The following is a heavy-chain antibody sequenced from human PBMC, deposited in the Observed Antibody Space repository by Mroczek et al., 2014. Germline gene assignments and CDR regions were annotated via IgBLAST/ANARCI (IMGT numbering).Heavy chain of an antibody. CDR3: ASLPDHRIGYCSGGSCGSDAFDI. Sequence: QVQLQQWGVGLLKPSETLSLTCAVYGGSFSGYYWSWIRQPPGKGLEWIGEINHSGSTNYNPSLKSRVTISVDTSKNQFSLKLSSVTAADTAVYYCASLPDHRIGYCSGGSCGSDAFDIWGQGTMVTVSS. D-gene: IGHD2-15*01. CDR2: INHSGST. V-gene: IGHV4-34*01. J-gene: IGHJ3*02. CDR1: GGSFSGYY.